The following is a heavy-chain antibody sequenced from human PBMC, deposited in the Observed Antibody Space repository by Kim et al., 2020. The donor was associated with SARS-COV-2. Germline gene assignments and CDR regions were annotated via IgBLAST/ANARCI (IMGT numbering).Heavy chain of an antibody. D-gene: IGHD1-26*01. CDR3: ARTFRGLARVGATILFDY. J-gene: IGHJ4*02. CDR1: GGSISSSSYY. Sequence: SETLSLTCTVSGGSISSSSYYWGWIRQPPGKGLEWIGSIYYSGSTYYNPSLKSRVTISVDTSKNQFSLKLSSVTAADTAVYYCARTFRGLARVGATILFDYWGQRTLGTVSS. CDR2: IYYSGST. V-gene: IGHV4-39*01.